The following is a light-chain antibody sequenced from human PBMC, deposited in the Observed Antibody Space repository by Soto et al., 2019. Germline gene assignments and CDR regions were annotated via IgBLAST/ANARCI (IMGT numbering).Light chain of an antibody. V-gene: IGLV2-14*01. CDR1: SSDVGAYHY. J-gene: IGLJ3*02. CDR2: EVS. CDR3: SSYSTTNTRWV. Sequence: QSALTQPASVSGSPGQSITISCTGTSSDVGAYHYVSWYQQHPGKAPKLIIYEVSHRPSGVSNRFSASKSGNADSLTISGLQAEDEADYYCSSYSTTNTRWVFGGGTQLTVL.